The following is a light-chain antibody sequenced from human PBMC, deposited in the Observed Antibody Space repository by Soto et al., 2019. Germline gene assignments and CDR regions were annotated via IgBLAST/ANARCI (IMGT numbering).Light chain of an antibody. CDR2: DAS. J-gene: IGKJ2*01. Sequence: EIVLTQSPATLSLSPGERATLSCRASQSVRSYLAWYQQKHGQAPRLLIYDASNRATGIPARFSGGGSGTYFTLTISSLEPEDFAVYYCQQRSNWPPTFGQGTKLEIK. CDR1: QSVRSY. CDR3: QQRSNWPPT. V-gene: IGKV3-11*01.